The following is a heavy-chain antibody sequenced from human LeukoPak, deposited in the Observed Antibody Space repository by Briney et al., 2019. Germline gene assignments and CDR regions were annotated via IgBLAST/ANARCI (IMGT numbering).Heavy chain of an antibody. J-gene: IGHJ6*03. Sequence: GGSLRLSCAASGFTFSSNSMNWVHQAPGKGPEWVSSISSSTYIYYADSVKGRFTISRDNAKNSLYLQMNSLRAEDTAVYYCARVIYYHYYYMDVWGKGTTVTVSS. CDR1: GFTFSSNS. V-gene: IGHV3-21*01. CDR2: ISSSTYI. CDR3: ARVIYYHYYYMDV.